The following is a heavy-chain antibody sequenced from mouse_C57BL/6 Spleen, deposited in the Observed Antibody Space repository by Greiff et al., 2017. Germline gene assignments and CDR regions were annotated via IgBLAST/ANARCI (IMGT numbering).Heavy chain of an antibody. J-gene: IGHJ4*01. V-gene: IGHV2-6-1*01. D-gene: IGHD4-1*01. Sequence: VKLMESGPGLVAPSQSLSITCTVSGFSLPSYGVHWVRQPPGKGLEWLVVICSDGSTTYNSALKSRLCISTDNAKSQVFLIMNSRQADNTAMYYCARQGGTDAMDYWGQGTLVTVSS. CDR3: ARQGGTDAMDY. CDR1: GFSLPSYG. CDR2: ICSDGST.